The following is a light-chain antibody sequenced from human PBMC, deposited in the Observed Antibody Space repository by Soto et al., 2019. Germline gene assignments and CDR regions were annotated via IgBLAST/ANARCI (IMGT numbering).Light chain of an antibody. J-gene: IGLJ1*01. CDR2: ANN. V-gene: IGLV1-40*01. Sequence: QSVLTQPPSVSGAPGQRVTISCTGSSSNIGAGYDVHWYQQFSGTAPKLLIYANNNRPSGVPDRFSGSKSGTSASLAITGLQAEEEADYYCQSYDSSLSVGVFGTGTKVTVL. CDR1: SSNIGAGYD. CDR3: QSYDSSLSVGV.